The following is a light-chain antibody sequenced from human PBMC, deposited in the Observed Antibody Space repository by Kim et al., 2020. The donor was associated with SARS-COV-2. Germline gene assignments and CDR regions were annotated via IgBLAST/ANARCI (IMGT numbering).Light chain of an antibody. CDR3: HHYRYYSYT. CDR2: MTS. J-gene: IGKJ3*01. CDR1: QSLDDW. Sequence: DIQMTQSPSTLSANVGDRVIITCRASQSLDDWLAWYQHKPGKAPKLLIYMTSSLESGVPSRFSGSGFGTEFTLTISSLQPDDFATYYCHHYRYYSYTFGPGTKVDIK. V-gene: IGKV1-5*03.